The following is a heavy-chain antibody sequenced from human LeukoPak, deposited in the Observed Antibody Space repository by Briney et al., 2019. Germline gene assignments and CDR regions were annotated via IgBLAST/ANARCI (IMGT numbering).Heavy chain of an antibody. V-gene: IGHV3-30*01. CDR1: GFTFRNFE. D-gene: IGHD3-16*02. Sequence: PGGSLRLSCEASGFTFRNFEMNWVRQAPGKGLEWVAVISYDGSNKYFADSVKGRFTISRDNSKNTLYLQMNSLRAGDTAVYYCARDLLEGRYRGLQAFDIWGQGTMVTVSS. CDR3: ARDLLEGRYRGLQAFDI. CDR2: ISYDGSNK. J-gene: IGHJ3*02.